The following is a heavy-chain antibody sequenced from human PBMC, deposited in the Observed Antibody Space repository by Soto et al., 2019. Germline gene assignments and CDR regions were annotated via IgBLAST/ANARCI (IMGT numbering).Heavy chain of an antibody. J-gene: IGHJ5*02. Sequence: SETLSLPCRVSGGSVSGYYWSWIRQAPQKGLEWIGYVFYTGNTQYNPSLKSRLSISVDTSRNQFSLRLGSVTAADTAVYYCANGTVEGFDPWGQGIPVTVSS. CDR3: ANGTVEGFDP. D-gene: IGHD2-21*01. CDR1: GGSVSGYY. V-gene: IGHV4-59*02. CDR2: VFYTGNT.